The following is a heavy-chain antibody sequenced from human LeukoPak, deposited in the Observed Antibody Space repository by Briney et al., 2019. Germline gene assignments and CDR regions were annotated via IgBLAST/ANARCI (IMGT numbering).Heavy chain of an antibody. V-gene: IGHV3-7*01. D-gene: IGHD3-16*02. J-gene: IGHJ4*02. CDR1: GLTFSGYW. Sequence: GGSLRLSCAASGLTFSGYWMSWVRQAPGKGLEWVADINHGGSEKYYLDPLKGGFTTSRDNAKNSLLLQMNVLRAESTAVYYCARADYDYVWGSYRQYYFDYWGQGTLVTVSS. CDR3: ARADYDYVWGSYRQYYFDY. CDR2: INHGGSEK.